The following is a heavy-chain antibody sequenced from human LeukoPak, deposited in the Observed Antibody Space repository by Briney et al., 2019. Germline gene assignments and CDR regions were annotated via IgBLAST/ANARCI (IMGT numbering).Heavy chain of an antibody. CDR1: GGSFSGYY. Sequence: PSETLSLTCAVYGGSFSGYYWSWIRQPPGKGLEWIGEINHSGSTNYNPSLKSRVTISVDTSKNQFSLKLSSVTAADTAVYYCARADYYYDSSGYYWGSITPYYFDYWGQGTLVTVSS. CDR3: ARADYYYDSSGYYWGSITPYYFDY. D-gene: IGHD3-22*01. CDR2: INHSGST. V-gene: IGHV4-34*01. J-gene: IGHJ4*02.